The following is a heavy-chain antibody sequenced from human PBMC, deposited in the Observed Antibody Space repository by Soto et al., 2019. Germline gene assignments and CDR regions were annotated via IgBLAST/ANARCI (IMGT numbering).Heavy chain of an antibody. J-gene: IGHJ4*02. D-gene: IGHD2-2*01. CDR1: GFTFSSYA. V-gene: IGHV3-23*01. Sequence: GGSLRLSCAASGFTFSSYAMSWVRQAPGKGLEWVSAISGSGGSTYYADSVKGRFTISRDNSKNTLYLQMNSLRAEDTAVYYCAKPLVVVPAAMSDYWGQRTLVTVSS. CDR2: ISGSGGST. CDR3: AKPLVVVPAAMSDY.